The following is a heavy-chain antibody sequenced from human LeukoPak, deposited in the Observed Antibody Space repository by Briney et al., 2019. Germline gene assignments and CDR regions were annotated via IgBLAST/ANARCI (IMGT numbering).Heavy chain of an antibody. J-gene: IGHJ4*02. D-gene: IGHD6-13*01. CDR1: GGSFSGYY. V-gene: IGHV4-34*01. Sequence: SETLSLTCAVYGGSFSGYYWSWIRQPPGKGLEWIGEINHSGSTNYNPSLKSRVTISVDTSKNQFSLKLSSVTAADTAVYYCARGIAAAVPFDYWGQGTLVTVSS. CDR2: INHSGST. CDR3: ARGIAAAVPFDY.